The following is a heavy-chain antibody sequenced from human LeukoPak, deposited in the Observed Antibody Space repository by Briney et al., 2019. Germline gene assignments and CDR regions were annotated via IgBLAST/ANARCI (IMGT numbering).Heavy chain of an antibody. Sequence: GGSLRLSCAASGFTFSSYGMHWVRQAPGKGLEWVAVMSYDGSNKYYADSVKGRFTISRDNSKNTLYLQMNSLRAEDTAVYYCAKDLGSGSPYYYYGMDVWGQGTTVTVSS. J-gene: IGHJ6*02. CDR2: MSYDGSNK. CDR3: AKDLGSGSPYYYYGMDV. V-gene: IGHV3-30*18. D-gene: IGHD3-10*01. CDR1: GFTFSSYG.